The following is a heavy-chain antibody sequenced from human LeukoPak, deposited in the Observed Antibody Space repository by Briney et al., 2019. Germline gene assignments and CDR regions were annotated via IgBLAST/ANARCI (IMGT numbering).Heavy chain of an antibody. Sequence: NPGGSLRLSCAASGFTFSSYGMNWVRQAPGKGLEWVSSISSSSSYIYYADSVKGRFTISRDNAKNSLYLQMNSLRAEDTAVYYCARDNSMPHGAFDIWGQGTMVTVSS. D-gene: IGHD4-23*01. V-gene: IGHV3-21*01. CDR1: GFTFSSYG. CDR2: ISSSSSYI. J-gene: IGHJ3*02. CDR3: ARDNSMPHGAFDI.